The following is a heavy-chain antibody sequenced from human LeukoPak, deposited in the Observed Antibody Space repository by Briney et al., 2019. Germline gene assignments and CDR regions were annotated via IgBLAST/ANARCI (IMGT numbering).Heavy chain of an antibody. J-gene: IGHJ4*02. Sequence: VGSLRLSCAASGFTFSSYWMHWVRQAPGKGLVWVSRINSDGSSTSYADSVKGRFTISRDNAKNTLYLQMNSLRAEDTAVYYCAKENYGGKAADYWGQGTLVTVSS. CDR3: AKENYGGKAADY. CDR2: INSDGSST. V-gene: IGHV3-74*01. CDR1: GFTFSSYW. D-gene: IGHD4-23*01.